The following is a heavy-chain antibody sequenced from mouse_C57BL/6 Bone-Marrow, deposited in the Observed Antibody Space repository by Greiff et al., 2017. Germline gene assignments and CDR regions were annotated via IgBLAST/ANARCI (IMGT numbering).Heavy chain of an antibody. CDR1: GFTFSDYG. CDR2: ISSGSSTI. J-gene: IGHJ2*01. D-gene: IGHD1-1*01. Sequence: DVKLQESGGGLVKPGGSLKLSCAASGFTFSDYGMHWVRQAPEKGLEWVAYISSGSSTIYYADTVKGRFTISRDNAKNTLFLQMTSLRSEDTAMYYCARRYYGSREYYFDYWGQGTTLTVSS. CDR3: ARRYYGSREYYFDY. V-gene: IGHV5-17*01.